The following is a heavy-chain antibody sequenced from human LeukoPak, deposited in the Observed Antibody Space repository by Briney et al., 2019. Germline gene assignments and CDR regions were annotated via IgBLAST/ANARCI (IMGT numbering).Heavy chain of an antibody. CDR1: GYSISSAYY. CDR3: ASYNSGWYYFDY. CDR2: IYHSGSA. J-gene: IGHJ4*02. Sequence: SETLSLTCAVPGYSISSAYYWGWIRQPPGKGLEWIGSIYHSGSAYYNPSLKSRVTISVDTSKNQFSVTLSSVTAADTAVYYCASYNSGWYYFDYWGQGTLVTVSS. V-gene: IGHV4-38-2*01. D-gene: IGHD6-19*01.